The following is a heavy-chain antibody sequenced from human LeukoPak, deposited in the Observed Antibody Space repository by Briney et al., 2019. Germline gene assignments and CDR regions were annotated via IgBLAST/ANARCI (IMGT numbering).Heavy chain of an antibody. Sequence: GRSLRLSCAASGSTFSSYAMHWVRQAPGKGLEWVAMISYDGTNKYYADSVKGRFTISRDNSQNTLYLQMNSLRAEDTAVYYCSRAPFYSGLDFWGQGTLVTVSS. CDR1: GSTFSSYA. J-gene: IGHJ4*02. CDR2: ISYDGTNK. CDR3: SRAPFYSGLDF. D-gene: IGHD1-26*01. V-gene: IGHV3-30-3*01.